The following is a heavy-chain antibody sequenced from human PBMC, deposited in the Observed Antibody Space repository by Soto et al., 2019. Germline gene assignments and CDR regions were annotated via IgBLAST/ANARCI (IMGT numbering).Heavy chain of an antibody. Sequence: SXKVSFKASGYTXSSYGISLVRQATGQGLEWMGWISAYNCNTNYAQKLQGRVTMTTDKSTSTAYMELRRLRSDDTAVYYCARDRYYDSSGYWGQGTLGTVS. D-gene: IGHD3-22*01. CDR1: GYTXSSYG. V-gene: IGHV1-18*01. CDR2: ISAYNCNT. J-gene: IGHJ4*02. CDR3: ARDRYYDSSGY.